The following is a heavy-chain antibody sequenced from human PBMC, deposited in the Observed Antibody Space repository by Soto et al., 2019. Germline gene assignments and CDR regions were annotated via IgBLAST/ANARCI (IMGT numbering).Heavy chain of an antibody. Sequence: EVQLLESEGGLVQPGGSLRLSCAASGFTFSSHVMSWVRQAPGRGQEWVAAASARNTNTYYADSVKGRFTISRDNSKSTVYLQLDSLRVEDTAVYHCAKDVTSHGPRGYSSSWYGWFDPWGQGTLVVVSS. J-gene: IGHJ5*02. CDR2: ASARNTNT. D-gene: IGHD6-13*01. CDR3: AKDVTSHGPRGYSSSWYGWFDP. V-gene: IGHV3-23*01. CDR1: GFTFSSHV.